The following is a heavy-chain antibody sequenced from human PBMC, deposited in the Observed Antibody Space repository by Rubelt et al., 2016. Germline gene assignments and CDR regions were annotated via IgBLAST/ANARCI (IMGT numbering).Heavy chain of an antibody. V-gene: IGHV4-59*08. CDR1: GGSINTYY. CDR3: ARHVVAAAPLGV. J-gene: IGHJ4*02. D-gene: IGHD6-13*01. CDR2: IYYTGSA. Sequence: QVQLQESGPGPVKPSETLSLTCSISGGSINTYYWSWIRQPPGKGLEWIGYIYYTGSANYNPSLKSRVTISVDTSKNHFSLKLTPGTAADTAVYYCARHVVAAAPLGVWGQGTLVTVSS.